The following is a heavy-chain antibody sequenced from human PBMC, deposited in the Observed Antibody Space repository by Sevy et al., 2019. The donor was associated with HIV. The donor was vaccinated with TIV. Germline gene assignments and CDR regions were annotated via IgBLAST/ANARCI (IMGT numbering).Heavy chain of an antibody. J-gene: IGHJ6*02. CDR1: GFTFSSYW. V-gene: IGHV3-7*01. D-gene: IGHD4-17*01. CDR2: IKQDGSEK. CDR3: AREVGIAALRVYYGMDV. Sequence: GGSLRLSCAASGFTFSSYWMSWVRQAPGKGLEWVANIKQDGSEKYYVDSVKGRFTISRDNAKNSLYLQMNSLRAEDTAVYYCAREVGIAALRVYYGMDVWGQGTTVTVSS.